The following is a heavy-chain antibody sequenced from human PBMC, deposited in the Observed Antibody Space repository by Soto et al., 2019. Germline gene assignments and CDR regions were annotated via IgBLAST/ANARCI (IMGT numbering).Heavy chain of an antibody. Sequence: QVQLVESGGGVVQPGRSLRLSCAASGFTFSSYAMHWVRQAPGKGLEWVAVISYDGSNKYCEDSVKGRFTISRDNSKKTLYLQMNSLRAEDTAVYYCARAYNWNYSDAFDIWGQGTMVTVSS. CDR3: ARAYNWNYSDAFDI. CDR2: ISYDGSNK. V-gene: IGHV3-30-3*01. J-gene: IGHJ3*02. CDR1: GFTFSSYA. D-gene: IGHD1-7*01.